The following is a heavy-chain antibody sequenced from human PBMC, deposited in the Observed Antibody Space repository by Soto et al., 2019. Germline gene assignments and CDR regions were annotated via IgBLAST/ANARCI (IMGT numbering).Heavy chain of an antibody. CDR3: ARQCRGVTCHWFVP. V-gene: IGHV4-59*08. CDR2: NNYSGST. J-gene: IGHJ5*02. CDR1: GGYISSYY. D-gene: IGHD2-15*01. Sequence: SETLSLTCTVSGGYISSYYWNWIRQPPGKRLERIRDNNYSGSTNYNPSLKSRVIISVDTSKNQFSLKLSSVTAAVMAVYYCARQCRGVTCHWFVPWGQGTLVTSPQ.